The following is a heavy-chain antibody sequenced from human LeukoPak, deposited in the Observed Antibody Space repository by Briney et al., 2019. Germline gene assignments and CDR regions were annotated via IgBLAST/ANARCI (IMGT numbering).Heavy chain of an antibody. CDR3: ARDSVAVRPGWFDP. Sequence: GASVKVSCKPSGYTFTTYGISWVRQAPGQGLEWLGWISAYNGDTIYAQKFQGRVTMTTETSTRTAYMELRSLRSDDTAVYYCARDSVAVRPGWFDPWGQGTLVTVSS. D-gene: IGHD6-6*01. CDR2: ISAYNGDT. J-gene: IGHJ5*02. V-gene: IGHV1-18*01. CDR1: GYTFTTYG.